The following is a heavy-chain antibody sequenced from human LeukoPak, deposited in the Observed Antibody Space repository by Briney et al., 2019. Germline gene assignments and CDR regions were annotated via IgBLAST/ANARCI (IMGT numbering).Heavy chain of an antibody. Sequence: GGSLRLSCAASGFTFSSYWMRWVRQAPGKGLEWVANIKQDGSEKYYVDSVKGRFTISRDNAKNSLYLQMNSLRAEDTAVYYCARALDILTGCSPSGHWGQGTLVTVSS. CDR2: IKQDGSEK. D-gene: IGHD3-9*01. CDR3: ARALDILTGCSPSGH. V-gene: IGHV3-7*01. CDR1: GFTFSSYW. J-gene: IGHJ4*02.